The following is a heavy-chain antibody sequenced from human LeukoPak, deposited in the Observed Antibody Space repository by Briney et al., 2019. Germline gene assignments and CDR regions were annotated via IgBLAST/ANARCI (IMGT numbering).Heavy chain of an antibody. CDR1: GGSIRSSNW. Sequence: SETLSLTCAVSGGSIRSSNWWSWVRQPPGEGLEWIGEIYHSGSTNYNPSLKSRVTISVDKSKNQFSLKLSSVTAADTAVYYCARVEGLGGRKIDYWGQGTLVTVSS. CDR2: IYHSGST. CDR3: ARVEGLGGRKIDY. D-gene: IGHD1-14*01. J-gene: IGHJ4*02. V-gene: IGHV4-4*02.